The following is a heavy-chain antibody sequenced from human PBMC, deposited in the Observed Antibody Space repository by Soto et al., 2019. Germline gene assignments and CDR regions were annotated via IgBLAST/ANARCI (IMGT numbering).Heavy chain of an antibody. CDR1: GFTFSSYA. D-gene: IGHD3-3*01. V-gene: IGHV3-30-3*01. CDR3: AGDRAYDFWSGYLPYYYGMDV. CDR2: ISYDGSNK. J-gene: IGHJ6*02. Sequence: GGSLRLSCAASGFTFSSYATHWVRQAPGKGLEWVAVISYDGSNKYYADSVKGRFTISRDNSKNTLYLEMNSLRAEDTAVYYCAGDRAYDFWSGYLPYYYGMDVWGQGTTVTVSS.